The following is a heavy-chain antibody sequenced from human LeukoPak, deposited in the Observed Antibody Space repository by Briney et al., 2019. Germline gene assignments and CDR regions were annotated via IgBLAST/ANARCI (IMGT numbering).Heavy chain of an antibody. Sequence: GGSLRLSCAASGFTFSGYAMSWVRQVPGKGLEWVSVISGSGDNTYYADSVKGRFTISRDNSKNMLYLQMNSLRAEDMAVYYCAKWKYSNSGIDDYWGQGTLVTVSS. J-gene: IGHJ4*02. CDR2: ISGSGDNT. V-gene: IGHV3-23*01. CDR3: AKWKYSNSGIDDY. D-gene: IGHD6-6*01. CDR1: GFTFSGYA.